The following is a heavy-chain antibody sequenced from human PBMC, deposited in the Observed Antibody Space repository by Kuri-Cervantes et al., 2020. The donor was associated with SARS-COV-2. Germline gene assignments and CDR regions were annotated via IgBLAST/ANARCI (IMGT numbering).Heavy chain of an antibody. J-gene: IGHJ6*03. Sequence: GESLKISCAASGFTFSSYEMNWVRQAPGKGLEWVSYISSSGSTIYYADSVKGRFTISRDNSKNTLYLQINSLRAEDTAVYYCAKSGGVVILYYYYYYMDVWGKGTTVTVSS. CDR3: AKSGGVVILYYYYYYMDV. CDR1: GFTFSSYE. V-gene: IGHV3-48*03. D-gene: IGHD3-3*01. CDR2: ISSSGSTI.